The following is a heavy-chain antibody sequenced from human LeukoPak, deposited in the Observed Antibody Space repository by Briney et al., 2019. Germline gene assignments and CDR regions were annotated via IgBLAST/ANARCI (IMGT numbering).Heavy chain of an antibody. CDR1: GYTFIGYY. Sequence: SVKVSCKASGYTFIGYYMHWVRQAPGQGLEWMGKIIPISGTTNYAQKFQGRVTFTADESTSTAYMELSSLRSEDTAVYYCARAPAAGTGYWFDPWGQGTLVTVSS. J-gene: IGHJ5*02. CDR3: ARAPAAGTGYWFDP. D-gene: IGHD6-13*01. V-gene: IGHV1-69*13. CDR2: IIPISGTT.